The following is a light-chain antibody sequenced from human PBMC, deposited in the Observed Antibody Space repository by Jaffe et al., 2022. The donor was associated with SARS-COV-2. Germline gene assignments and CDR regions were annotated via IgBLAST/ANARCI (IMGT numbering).Light chain of an antibody. V-gene: IGKV1-16*02. Sequence: DIQMTQSPSSLSASVGDRVTITCRASQDISDYLAWFQQKPGKAPKSLIYAASNLQSGVPSKFRGSRSGTDFTLTISSLQPEDFATYYCQQYNSFPLTFGGGTKVDIK. CDR1: QDISDY. J-gene: IGKJ4*01. CDR2: AAS. CDR3: QQYNSFPLT.